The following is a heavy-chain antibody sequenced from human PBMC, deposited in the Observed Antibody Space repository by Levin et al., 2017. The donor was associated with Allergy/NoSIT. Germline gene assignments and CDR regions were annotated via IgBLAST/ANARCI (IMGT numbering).Heavy chain of an antibody. V-gene: IGHV3-33*01. CDR3: ARVLRFYYYYYMDV. D-gene: IGHD5-12*01. CDR2: IWDDGYKK. Sequence: LSLTCAASGFTFSSYGMHWVRQAPGKGLEWVAVIWDDGYKKYYADSVKGRFTISRDNSKNTLYLQMNSLRAEDTAVYYCARVLRFYYYYYMDVWGKGNTVTVSS. J-gene: IGHJ6*03. CDR1: GFTFSSYG.